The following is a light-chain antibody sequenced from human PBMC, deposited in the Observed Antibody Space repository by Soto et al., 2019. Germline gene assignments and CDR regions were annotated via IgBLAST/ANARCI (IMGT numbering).Light chain of an antibody. J-gene: IGLJ1*01. V-gene: IGLV2-23*02. Sequence: QSVLTQPASVSGSPGQTITMSCTGTSSDIGSYDLVSWYQQHPGTAPKLLIYEVTKRPSGVSTRFSSSKSGNTASLTISGLQAVDEADYYCCSFADLTYVCGTGTKVTVL. CDR2: EVT. CDR3: CSFADLTYV. CDR1: SSDIGSYDL.